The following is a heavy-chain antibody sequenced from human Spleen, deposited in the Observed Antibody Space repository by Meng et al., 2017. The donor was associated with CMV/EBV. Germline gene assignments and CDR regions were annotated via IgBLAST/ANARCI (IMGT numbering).Heavy chain of an antibody. Sequence: SKSSKNCYWAGNRQTPGKGREEVGNIDYSGRTHYKPSRRSRVTILVDTTKNQFSLRLSSVTAADTAVFYCARAHTELIISDGSWFDPWGQGTLVTVSS. CDR1: SKSSKNCY. D-gene: IGHD5-24*01. V-gene: IGHV4-39*07. CDR2: IDYSGRT. J-gene: IGHJ5*02. CDR3: ARAHTELIISDGSWFDP.